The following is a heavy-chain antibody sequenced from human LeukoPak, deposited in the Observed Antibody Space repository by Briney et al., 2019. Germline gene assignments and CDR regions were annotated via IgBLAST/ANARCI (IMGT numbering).Heavy chain of an antibody. Sequence: GGSLRLSCAASGYTFSSYGMHWVRQAPGKGLGWVAFIRYDGSNKYYADSVKGRFTISRDNSKNTLYLQMNSLRAEDTAVYYCWVYCSSTSCYDSFDYWDQGTLVTVSS. CDR1: GYTFSSYG. CDR3: WVYCSSTSCYDSFDY. J-gene: IGHJ4*02. CDR2: IRYDGSNK. D-gene: IGHD2-2*01. V-gene: IGHV3-30*02.